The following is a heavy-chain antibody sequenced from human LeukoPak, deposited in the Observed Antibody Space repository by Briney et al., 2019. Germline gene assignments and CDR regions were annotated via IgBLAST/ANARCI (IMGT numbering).Heavy chain of an antibody. J-gene: IGHJ4*02. CDR1: GFTFSTHA. D-gene: IGHD6-13*01. CDR2: ISASGGST. V-gene: IGHV3-23*01. CDR3: AKGPRQQLVTRFDN. Sequence: GGSLRLSCAASGFTFSTHAMSCVRQAPEKGLEWVSDISASGGSTYYADSVKRRFTVSRDNSKNTLYLQMSSLRADDTAVYYCAKGPRQQLVTRFDNWGQGTLVTVSS.